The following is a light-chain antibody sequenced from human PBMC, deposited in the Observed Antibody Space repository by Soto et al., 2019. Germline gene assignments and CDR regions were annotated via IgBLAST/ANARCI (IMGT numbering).Light chain of an antibody. J-gene: IGLJ3*02. CDR1: SSDVGGYQY. Sequence: QSALTQPASVSGSPGQSITISCTGTSSDVGGYQYVSWFQQYPGKAPKLLIYEVTNRPSGVSNRFSGSKSGNTASLTISGLQADDEADYYCSSFTTSSTGVFGGGTKLTVL. V-gene: IGLV2-14*01. CDR3: SSFTTSSTGV. CDR2: EVT.